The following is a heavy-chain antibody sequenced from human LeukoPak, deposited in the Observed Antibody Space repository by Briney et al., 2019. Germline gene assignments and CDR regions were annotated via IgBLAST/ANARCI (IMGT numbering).Heavy chain of an antibody. Sequence: PGGSLRLSCAASGIPFTRNGMHWVRQAPGKGLEWVAFIQYDAINIKYGDSVKGRSTISRDNSKNTLYLQMNSLTPEDTAVYYCAREAGTVVIGRFDPWGQGTLVTVSS. J-gene: IGHJ5*02. D-gene: IGHD2-15*01. CDR1: GIPFTRNG. V-gene: IGHV3-30*02. CDR2: IQYDAINI. CDR3: AREAGTVVIGRFDP.